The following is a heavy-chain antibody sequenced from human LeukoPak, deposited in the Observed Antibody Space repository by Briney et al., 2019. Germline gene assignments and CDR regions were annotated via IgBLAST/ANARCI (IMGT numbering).Heavy chain of an antibody. CDR1: GGSISSGGYS. V-gene: IGHV4-31*03. CDR2: IYYSGST. J-gene: IGHJ3*02. D-gene: IGHD6-19*01. CDR3: ARGVIAVAGGDAFDI. Sequence: SETLSLTCTVSGGSISSGGYSWSWIRQHPGKGLEWIGYIYYSGSTYYNPSLKSRVTISVDTSKNQFSLKLSSVTAADTAVYYCARGVIAVAGGDAFDIWGQGTMVTVSS.